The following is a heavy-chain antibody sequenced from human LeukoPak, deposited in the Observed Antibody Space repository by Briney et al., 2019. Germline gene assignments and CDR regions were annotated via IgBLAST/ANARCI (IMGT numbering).Heavy chain of an antibody. CDR1: GYTLTELS. J-gene: IGHJ4*02. V-gene: IGHV1-24*01. CDR3: ATPYYDSSGYTFDY. CDR2: FDSEDGET. Sequence: ASVKVSCKVSGYTLTELSMHWVRQAPGKGLEWMGGFDSEDGETIYAQKFQGRVTMTEDTSTNTAYMELSSLRSEDTAVYYCATPYYDSSGYTFDYWGQGTLVTVSS. D-gene: IGHD3-22*01.